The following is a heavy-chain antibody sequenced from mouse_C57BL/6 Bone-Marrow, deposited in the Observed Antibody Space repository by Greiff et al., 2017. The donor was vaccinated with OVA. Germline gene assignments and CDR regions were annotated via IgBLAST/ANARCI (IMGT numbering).Heavy chain of an antibody. Sequence: QVHVKQSGAELVRPGTSVKVSCKASGYAFTNYLIEWVKQRPGQGLEWIGVINPGSGGTNYNEKFKGKATLTADKPSSTAYMQLSSLTAEDSAGYFCARMGSFAYWGQGTLVTVSA. D-gene: IGHD4-1*01. CDR1: GYAFTNYL. V-gene: IGHV1-54*01. CDR2: INPGSGGT. CDR3: ARMGSFAY. J-gene: IGHJ3*01.